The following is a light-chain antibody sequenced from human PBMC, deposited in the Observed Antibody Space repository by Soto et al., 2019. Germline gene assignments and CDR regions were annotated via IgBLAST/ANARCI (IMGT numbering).Light chain of an antibody. Sequence: QSALTQPRSVSGSPGQSVTISCTGTSSDVGSYSYVSWYQQHPGKAPELMIYDVSKRPSGVPDRFSGSKSGNTDSLTISGFQAGHEADYYFCSYAGSYTYVFGTGTKLTVL. CDR1: SSDVGSYSY. V-gene: IGLV2-11*01. J-gene: IGLJ1*01. CDR3: CSYAGSYTYV. CDR2: DVS.